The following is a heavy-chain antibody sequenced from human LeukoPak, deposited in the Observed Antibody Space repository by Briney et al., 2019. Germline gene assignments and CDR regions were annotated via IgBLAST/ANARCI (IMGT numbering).Heavy chain of an antibody. J-gene: IGHJ4*02. Sequence: SGGSLRLSXAASGFTFSTYSMNWVRQAPGKGLEWVSSIISSSSYIYYADSVKGRFTISRDNAKNSLYLQMNSLRAEDTAVYYCARDPQYCSGGSCYSFDYWGQGTLVTVSS. V-gene: IGHV3-21*01. CDR2: IISSSSYI. D-gene: IGHD2-15*01. CDR1: GFTFSTYS. CDR3: ARDPQYCSGGSCYSFDY.